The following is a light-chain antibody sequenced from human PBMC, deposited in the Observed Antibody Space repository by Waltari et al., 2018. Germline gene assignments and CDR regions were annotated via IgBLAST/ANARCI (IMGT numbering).Light chain of an antibody. Sequence: QSVLTQPPSASGTPGQRVTIPCSGSSANVGSKAENWYHQLPGTAPKLLIFNDPDRPSGVPDRFSGSRSATSASLAISGLQSDDESTYYCASWDDRLDAYVFGTGTWVTVL. CDR3: ASWDDRLDAYV. V-gene: IGLV1-44*01. CDR1: SANVGSKA. CDR2: NDP. J-gene: IGLJ1*01.